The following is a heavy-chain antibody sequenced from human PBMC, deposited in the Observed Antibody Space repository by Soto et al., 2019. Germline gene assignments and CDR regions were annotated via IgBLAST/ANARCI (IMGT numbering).Heavy chain of an antibody. J-gene: IGHJ6*02. CDR1: GFTFDTYA. CDR3: AKRGPGSDYYYGLDV. V-gene: IGHV3-23*01. CDR2: ISASGSST. Sequence: PGGSLRLSCVPSGFTFDTYAMSWVRQIPGKGLEWVSTISASGSSTYYADSVKGRFTISRDDAKKTLHLQLNSVTAEDAAVYYCAKRGPGSDYYYGLDVWGQGTTVTVSS. D-gene: IGHD2-15*01.